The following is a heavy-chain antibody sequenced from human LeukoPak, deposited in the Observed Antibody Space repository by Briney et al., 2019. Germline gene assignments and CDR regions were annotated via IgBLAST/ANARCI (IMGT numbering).Heavy chain of an antibody. V-gene: IGHV3-66*04. D-gene: IGHD1-26*01. CDR3: ARPRSTVGVTGLDC. Sequence: GGSLRLSCAASGFTVSSYCMSWVRQAPGKGLGWVSIIYSSGGTYYADSARGRFTISRDSFKNTLYLQMNSLRAEDTAVYYCARPRSTVGVTGLDCWGQGTLVTVSA. CDR2: IYSSGGT. CDR1: GFTVSSYC. J-gene: IGHJ4*02.